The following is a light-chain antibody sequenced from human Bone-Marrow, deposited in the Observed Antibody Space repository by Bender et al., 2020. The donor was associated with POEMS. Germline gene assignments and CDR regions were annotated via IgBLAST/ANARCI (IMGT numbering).Light chain of an antibody. J-gene: IGLJ1*01. Sequence: QSALTQPASVSGSPGQSITISCTGTSSDVGAYNFVSWYQQHQGKIPKLMIFGVSDRPSGVSDRFSGSKSGNTASLTISGLQTEDEASYYCSSYTSSRTLVFGTGTEVTVL. CDR1: SSDVGAYNF. CDR2: GVS. CDR3: SSYTSSRTLV. V-gene: IGLV2-14*03.